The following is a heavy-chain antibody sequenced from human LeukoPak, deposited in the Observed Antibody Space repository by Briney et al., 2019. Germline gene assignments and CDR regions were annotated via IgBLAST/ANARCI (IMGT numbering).Heavy chain of an antibody. J-gene: IGHJ6*02. CDR3: ARGDGSIVVVPAAIRTRWYYYGMDV. CDR2: INHSGST. D-gene: IGHD2-2*02. Sequence: GSLRLSCAASGFTFSSYSMNWVRQPPGKGLEWIGEINHSGSTNYNPSLKRRVTISVDTSKNQFSLKLSSVTAADTAVYYCARGDGSIVVVPAAIRTRWYYYGMDVWGQGTTVTVSS. CDR1: GFTFSSYS. V-gene: IGHV4-34*01.